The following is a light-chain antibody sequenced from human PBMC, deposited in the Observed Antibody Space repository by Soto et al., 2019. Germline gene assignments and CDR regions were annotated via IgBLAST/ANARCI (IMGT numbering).Light chain of an antibody. J-gene: IGKJ5*01. CDR2: SAS. Sequence: DIQMTQSPASLSVSVGDRVTITCRASQSINNYLNWYLQRTGQAPKLLIRSASTLQRGVPSKFRGSGSRTEFTLTIADLQPDDFGTYDCQQSLTMPITFGHGTRLDIK. CDR3: QQSLTMPIT. CDR1: QSINNY. V-gene: IGKV1-39*01.